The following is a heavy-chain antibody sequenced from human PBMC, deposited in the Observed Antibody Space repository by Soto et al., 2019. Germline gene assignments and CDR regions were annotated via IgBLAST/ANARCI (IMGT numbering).Heavy chain of an antibody. Sequence: PGGSLRLSCSASGFTFSDYSMNWVRQAPGKGLEWVSSITSSRSFTYYADSLKGRFTISRDNSKNTLYLQMNSLRAEDTAVYYSAKEKISTSCCNWFDPWGQGTLVTVSS. V-gene: IGHV3-21*04. CDR3: AKEKISTSCCNWFDP. D-gene: IGHD2-2*01. J-gene: IGHJ5*02. CDR1: GFTFSDYS. CDR2: ITSSRSFT.